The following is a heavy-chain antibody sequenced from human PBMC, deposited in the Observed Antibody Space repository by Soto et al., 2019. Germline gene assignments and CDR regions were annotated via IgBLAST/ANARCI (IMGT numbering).Heavy chain of an antibody. CDR2: IWYDGSNK. CDR3: VIFGRYCSGGICFSPQSYYYYGMDV. D-gene: IGHD2-15*01. Sequence: GGSLRLCCSASGFTFSSYGMHWVRQAPGKGLEWVAVIWYDGSNKYYADSVKGRFTISRDNSKNTLYLQMNSLRAEDTAVYYCVIFGRYCSGGICFSPQSYYYYGMDVWGQGTTVTVSS. CDR1: GFTFSSYG. V-gene: IGHV3-33*01. J-gene: IGHJ6*02.